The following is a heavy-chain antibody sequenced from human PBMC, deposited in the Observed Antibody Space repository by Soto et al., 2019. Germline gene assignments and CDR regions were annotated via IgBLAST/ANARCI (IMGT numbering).Heavy chain of an antibody. CDR1: GFTFSSYA. CDR2: ISYDGSNK. CDR3: ASLGFIAVAVPFDY. D-gene: IGHD6-19*01. Sequence: GGSLRLSCAASGFTFSSYAMHWVRQAPGKGLEWVAVISYDGSNKYYADSVKGRFTISRDNSKNTLYLQMNSLRAEDTAVYYCASLGFIAVAVPFDYWGQGTLVTVSS. V-gene: IGHV3-30-3*01. J-gene: IGHJ4*02.